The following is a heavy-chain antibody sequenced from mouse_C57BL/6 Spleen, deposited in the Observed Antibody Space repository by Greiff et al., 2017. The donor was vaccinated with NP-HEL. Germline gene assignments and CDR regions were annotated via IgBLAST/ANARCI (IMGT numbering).Heavy chain of an antibody. CDR3: TKGGVTASYFDV. Sequence: QVQLQQSGPGLVAPSQSLSITCTVSGFSLTSYAISWVRQPPGKGLEWLGIIWTGGGTNYNSALKSRLSISKDNSKSQVFLKMSSLQTDDTARYYCTKGGVTASYFDVWGTGTTVTVSS. J-gene: IGHJ1*03. D-gene: IGHD2-2*01. V-gene: IGHV2-9-1*01. CDR2: IWTGGGT. CDR1: GFSLTSYA.